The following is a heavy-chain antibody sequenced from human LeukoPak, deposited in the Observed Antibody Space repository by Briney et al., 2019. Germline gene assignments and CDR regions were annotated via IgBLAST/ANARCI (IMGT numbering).Heavy chain of an antibody. D-gene: IGHD3-10*01. V-gene: IGHV4-38-2*02. Sequence: SETLSLTCTVSGYSISSGYFWGWMRQPPGKGLEWIGSIYQSETAHYNPSLKSRVTISVDTSKNQFSLKLSSVTAADTAVYYCARQELLWFGEAEGNWFDPWGQGTLVTVSS. CDR3: ARQELLWFGEAEGNWFDP. J-gene: IGHJ5*02. CDR2: IYQSETA. CDR1: GYSISSGYF.